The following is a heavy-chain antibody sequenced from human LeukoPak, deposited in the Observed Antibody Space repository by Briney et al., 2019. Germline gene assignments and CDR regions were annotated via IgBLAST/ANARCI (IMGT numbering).Heavy chain of an antibody. CDR3: ARSSRGAAAGFDY. V-gene: IGHV4-59*01. Sequence: SETLSLTCTVSGGSISSYYWNWIRRPPGKGLEWIGYIYYSGSTNYNPSLKSRVTISVDTSKNQFSLKLSSVTAADTAVYYCARSSRGAAAGFDYWGQGTLVTVSS. CDR2: IYYSGST. D-gene: IGHD6-13*01. J-gene: IGHJ4*02. CDR1: GGSISSYY.